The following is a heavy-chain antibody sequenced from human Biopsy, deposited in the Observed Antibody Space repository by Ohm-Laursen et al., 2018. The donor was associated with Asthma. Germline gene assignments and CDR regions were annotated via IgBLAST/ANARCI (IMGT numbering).Heavy chain of an antibody. CDR3: AREGGDYLSGYYYYYGMDV. V-gene: IGHV3-30*03. CDR1: GFTFSSYG. CDR2: ISYDGSNK. J-gene: IGHJ6*02. D-gene: IGHD4-17*01. Sequence: SLRLSCAASGFTFSSYGMHWVRQAPGKGLEWVAVISYDGSNKYYADSVKGRFTISRDNSKNTLYLQMNSLRAEDTAVYYCAREGGDYLSGYYYYYGMDVWGQGTTVIVSS.